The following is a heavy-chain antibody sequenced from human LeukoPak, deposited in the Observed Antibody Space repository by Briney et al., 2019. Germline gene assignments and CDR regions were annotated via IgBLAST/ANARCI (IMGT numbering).Heavy chain of an antibody. J-gene: IGHJ4*02. CDR1: GFTFSSYA. Sequence: GGSLRLSCAASGFTFSSYAMSWVRQAPGKGLEWVSAISGSGGSTYYADSVKGRFTISRDNSKNTLYLQMNSLRAEDTAVYYCARSMVRGVIEYYFDYWGQGTLVTVSS. CDR2: ISGSGGST. V-gene: IGHV3-23*01. D-gene: IGHD3-10*01. CDR3: ARSMVRGVIEYYFDY.